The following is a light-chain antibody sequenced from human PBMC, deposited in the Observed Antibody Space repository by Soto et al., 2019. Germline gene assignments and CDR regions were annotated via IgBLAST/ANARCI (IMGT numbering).Light chain of an antibody. V-gene: IGKV3-20*01. CDR1: QSVSSSY. Sequence: EIVVPQSPATLSLSPGERATLSCRASQSVSSSYLAWYQQRPGQAPRLLIYGASSRATGIPDRFSGSGSGTDFTLTISRLEPEDFAVYYCQQYGSSPPWTFGQGTKVDIK. CDR2: GAS. J-gene: IGKJ1*01. CDR3: QQYGSSPPWT.